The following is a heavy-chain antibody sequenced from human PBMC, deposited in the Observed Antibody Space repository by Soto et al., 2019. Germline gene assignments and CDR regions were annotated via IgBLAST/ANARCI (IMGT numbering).Heavy chain of an antibody. CDR3: AKDRPRRTSGYFFDY. CDR1: GGSISSRSYY. V-gene: IGHV4-39*07. Sequence: PSETLSLTCTVSGGSISSRSYYWGWIRQPPGKGLEWIGSISYSGSTYYNPSLKSRVTISVDTSKNQFSLKLSSVTAADTALYYCAKDRPRRTSGYFFDYWGQGTPVTVSS. J-gene: IGHJ4*02. CDR2: ISYSGST. D-gene: IGHD1-1*01.